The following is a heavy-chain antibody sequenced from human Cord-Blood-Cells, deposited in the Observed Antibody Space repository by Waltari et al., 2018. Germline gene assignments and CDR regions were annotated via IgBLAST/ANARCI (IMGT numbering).Heavy chain of an antibody. Sequence: QVQLVESGGGVVQPGRSLRLSCAASGFPFSSYGLHWVRQAPGKGLEWVAVIWYDGSNKYYADSVKCRFTIARDNSKNTLYLQMNSLRAEDTAVYYCARAEYWYFDLWGRGTLVTVSS. CDR1: GFPFSSYG. V-gene: IGHV3-33*01. CDR2: IWYDGSNK. J-gene: IGHJ2*01. CDR3: ARAEYWYFDL.